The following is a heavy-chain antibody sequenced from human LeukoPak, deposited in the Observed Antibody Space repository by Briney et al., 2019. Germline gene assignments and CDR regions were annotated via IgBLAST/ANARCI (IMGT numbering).Heavy chain of an antibody. D-gene: IGHD3-22*01. CDR1: GFTFSSYE. J-gene: IGHJ4*02. Sequence: GGSLRLSCAASGFTFSSYEMNWVRQAPGKGLEWVSSISSSSSYIYYADSMKGRFTISRDNAKNSLYLQMNSLRAEDTAVYYCARVGINYYYSRGYGGTYYWGQGTLVNVSS. CDR2: ISSSSSYI. V-gene: IGHV3-21*04. CDR3: ARVGINYYYSRGYGGTYY.